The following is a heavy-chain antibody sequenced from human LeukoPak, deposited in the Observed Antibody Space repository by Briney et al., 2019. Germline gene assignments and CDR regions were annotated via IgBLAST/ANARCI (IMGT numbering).Heavy chain of an antibody. CDR1: RFTFSNYV. D-gene: IGHD4-23*01. Sequence: GRSLRLSCAASRFTFSNYVMHWVRQAPGKGLEWVAVISYDGSDKYYADSVKGRFTISRDNSKNTLYLQMNSLRAEDTAVYCCARDPYDYGGNPRYFDLWGRGTLVTVSS. CDR2: ISYDGSDK. CDR3: ARDPYDYGGNPRYFDL. V-gene: IGHV3-30*03. J-gene: IGHJ2*01.